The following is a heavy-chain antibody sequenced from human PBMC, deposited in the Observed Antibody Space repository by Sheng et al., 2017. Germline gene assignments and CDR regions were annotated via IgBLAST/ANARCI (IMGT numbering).Heavy chain of an antibody. CDR3: AREAAYCGGDCPLFDY. D-gene: IGHD2-21*01. Sequence: QVQLVQSGAEVKKPGSSVKVSCKASGGTFSSYAISWVRQAPGQGLEWMGGIIPIFGTANYAQKFQGRVTITTDESTSTAYMELSSLRSEDTAVYYCAREAAYCGGDCPLFDYWAREPWSPSPQ. J-gene: IGHJ4*02. CDR1: GGTFSSYA. CDR2: IIPIFGTA. V-gene: IGHV1-69*05.